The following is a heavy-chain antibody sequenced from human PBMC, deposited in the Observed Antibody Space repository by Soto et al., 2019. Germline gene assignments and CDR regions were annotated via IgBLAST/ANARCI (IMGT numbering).Heavy chain of an antibody. Sequence: PTDPLSLTCSDSGSSISRYYGRWIRQPPGEGLEWIGEINRNGRANYNPSLKSRVALSVDTSKNQFSLKMTSMTAEDTAVYYRVTAETQGHKVEGQPPTRKTLDYWGQG. J-gene: IGHJ4*02. D-gene: IGHD1-1*01. CDR2: INRNGRA. V-gene: IGHV4-34*01. CDR1: GSSISRYY. CDR3: VTAETQGHKVEGQPPTRKTLDY.